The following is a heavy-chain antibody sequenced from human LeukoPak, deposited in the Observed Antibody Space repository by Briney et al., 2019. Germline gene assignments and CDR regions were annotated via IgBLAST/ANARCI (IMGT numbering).Heavy chain of an antibody. CDR3: ARVLLFYDSSGYYPLGMGLDY. D-gene: IGHD3-22*01. J-gene: IGHJ4*02. CDR2: ISSSGSTI. V-gene: IGHV3-11*01. CDR1: GFTFSDYY. Sequence: PGGSLRLSCAASGFTFSDYYMSWIRQAPGKGLEWVSYISSSGSTIYYADSVKGRFIISRDNAKNSLYLQMNSLRAEDTAVYYCARVLLFYDSSGYYPLGMGLDYWGQGTLVTVSS.